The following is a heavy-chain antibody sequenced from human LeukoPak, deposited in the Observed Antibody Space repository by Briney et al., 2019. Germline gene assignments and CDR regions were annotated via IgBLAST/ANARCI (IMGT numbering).Heavy chain of an antibody. CDR3: ARDAPQVPAAGVLAS. J-gene: IGHJ5*02. D-gene: IGHD6-13*01. Sequence: GGSLSLSCAVSGFTVSNLYMSWVRQAAGKGLEWVSAMYSGGDTYYADSVKRRFPFPRDISKHTLYLQINGLRPEDTAMYYCARDAPQVPAAGVLASWGQGALVTVS. V-gene: IGHV3-53*01. CDR2: MYSGGDT. CDR1: GFTVSNLY.